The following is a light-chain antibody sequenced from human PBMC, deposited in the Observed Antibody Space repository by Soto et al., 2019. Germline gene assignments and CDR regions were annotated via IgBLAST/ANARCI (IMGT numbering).Light chain of an antibody. CDR2: QAS. CDR1: QSTSSY. J-gene: IGKJ1*01. Sequence: DKQMNQSPSTLSAYVGDRVTITCRASQSTSSYLAWYQQKPGKAPKLLIYQASSLENGVPSRFSGSGSGTEFSLTISSLQPDDFATYYCQQYSSHSTFGQGTKVDIK. V-gene: IGKV1-5*03. CDR3: QQYSSHST.